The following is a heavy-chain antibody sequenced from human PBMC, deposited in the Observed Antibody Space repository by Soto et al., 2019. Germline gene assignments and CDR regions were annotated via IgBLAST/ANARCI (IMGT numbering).Heavy chain of an antibody. CDR2: IIPIFGTA. CDR3: GRAFTVVATITARFDP. V-gene: IGHV1-69*13. CDR1: GGTFISYA. D-gene: IGHD5-12*01. Sequence: SLKVSCKASGGTFISYAISWVRQRPRQGLAWKGGIIPIFGTAHYAQKFQGRVTITADEATSTAYMALSSLRSEDTAVYYGGRAFTVVATITARFDPWGQGTLVSVSS. J-gene: IGHJ5*02.